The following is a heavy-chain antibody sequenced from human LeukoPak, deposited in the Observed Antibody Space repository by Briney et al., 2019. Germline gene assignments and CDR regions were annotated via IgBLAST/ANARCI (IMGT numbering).Heavy chain of an antibody. CDR1: GGSISSSSYY. CDR3: ARTYKFLEDY. J-gene: IGHJ4*02. V-gene: IGHV4-39*01. D-gene: IGHD1-14*01. CDR2: IYYSGST. Sequence: PSETLSLTCTVSGGSISSSSYYWGWIRQPPGKGLEWIGSIYYSGSTYYNPSLKSRVTISVDTSKNQFSLRLSSVTAADTAVYYCARTYKFLEDYWGQGTLVTVSS.